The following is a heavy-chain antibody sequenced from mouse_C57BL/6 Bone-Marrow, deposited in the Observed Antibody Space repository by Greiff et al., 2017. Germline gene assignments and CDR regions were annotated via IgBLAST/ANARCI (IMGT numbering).Heavy chain of an antibody. J-gene: IGHJ4*01. Sequence: EVQLQESGAELVRPGASVKLSCTASGFNIKDDYMHWVKQRPEQGLEWIGWIDPENGDTEYASKFQGKATITADTSSNTAYLQLSSLTSEDTAVYYCTTDDYAYYYAMDYWGQGTSVTVSS. CDR2: IDPENGDT. D-gene: IGHD2-4*01. V-gene: IGHV14-4*01. CDR1: GFNIKDDY. CDR3: TTDDYAYYYAMDY.